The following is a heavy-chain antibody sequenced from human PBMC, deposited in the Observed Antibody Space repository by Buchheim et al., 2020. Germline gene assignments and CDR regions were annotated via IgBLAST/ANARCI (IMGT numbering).Heavy chain of an antibody. CDR3: AIEQKGNGLFDY. V-gene: IGHV3-30-3*01. CDR1: GFTFSIYA. J-gene: IGHJ4*02. CDR2: ICYGGSNK. Sequence: QVQVVESGGGVVQPGRSLRLSCAASGFTFSIYAMHWVRQAPGKGLEWVAVICYGGSNKYYADSVKGRFTISRDNSKNTLYLKMRSLRTEDTVLYSCAIEQKGNGLFDYWGQGT.